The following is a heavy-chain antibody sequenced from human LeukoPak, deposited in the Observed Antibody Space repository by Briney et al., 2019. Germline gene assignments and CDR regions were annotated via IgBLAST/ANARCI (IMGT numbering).Heavy chain of an antibody. CDR2: ISGSGSDK. CDR1: GFTFSSSA. D-gene: IGHD2/OR15-2a*01. V-gene: IGHV3-23*01. CDR3: AKHLSGSKSFDY. J-gene: IGHJ4*02. Sequence: GGSLRLSCAASGFTFSSSAMSWVRQAPGKGLEWVSAISGSGSDKYNADSVKGRVTISRANSKNTLHLQMNSLRAEDTAVYYCAKHLSGSKSFDYWGQGTLVTVSS.